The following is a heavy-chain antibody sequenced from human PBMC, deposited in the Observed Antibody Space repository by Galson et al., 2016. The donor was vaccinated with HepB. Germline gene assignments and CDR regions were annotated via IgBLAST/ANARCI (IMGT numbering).Heavy chain of an antibody. CDR2: LNPSGNST. J-gene: IGHJ4*02. Sequence: SVKVSCKASGYTFTSYYMYWVRQAPGQGLEWMGILNPSGNSTSYAQKFQGRVTMTRDTSTSTVYLELSSLRSEDTAVYYCASSEFSSSYFDYWGQGTLVTVSS. CDR3: ASSEFSSSYFDY. CDR1: GYTFTSYY. D-gene: IGHD6-6*01. V-gene: IGHV1-46*01.